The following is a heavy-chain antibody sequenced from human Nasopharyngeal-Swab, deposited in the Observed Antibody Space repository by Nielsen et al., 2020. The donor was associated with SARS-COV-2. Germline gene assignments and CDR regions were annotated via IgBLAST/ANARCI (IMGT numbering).Heavy chain of an antibody. Sequence: GESLKISCAASGFTFSSYWMSWVRQAPGKGLEWVANIKQDGSEKYYVDSVKGRFTISRDNAKNSLYLQVNSLRAEDTAVYYCARDGGYYGSGSYYHWGQGTLVTVSS. CDR1: GFTFSSYW. CDR3: ARDGGYYGSGSYYH. D-gene: IGHD3-10*01. V-gene: IGHV3-7*01. J-gene: IGHJ5*02. CDR2: IKQDGSEK.